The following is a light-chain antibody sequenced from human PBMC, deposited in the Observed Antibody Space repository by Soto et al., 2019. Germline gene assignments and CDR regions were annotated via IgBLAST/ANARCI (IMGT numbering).Light chain of an antibody. CDR2: GAS. J-gene: IGKJ1*01. CDR1: QSVSNNY. CDR3: RQYAASPRT. V-gene: IGKV3-20*01. Sequence: EVVLTQSPGTLSLSPRERATLSCRASQSVSNNYLAWSQHKPGQAPRLLIYGASNRAHGIPDRFSGSGSVPDFTLNISRLEPKDFSVYYFRQYAASPRTVGQGTLVEVK.